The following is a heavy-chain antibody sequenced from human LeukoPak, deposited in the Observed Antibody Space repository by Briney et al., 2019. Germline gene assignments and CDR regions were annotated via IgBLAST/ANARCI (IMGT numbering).Heavy chain of an antibody. V-gene: IGHV3-74*01. CDR2: INRDGSRT. D-gene: IGHD3-9*01. CDR3: VRSLTGTDDC. J-gene: IGHJ4*02. Sequence: GGSLRLSCAASGFTFSTSWMHWVRQAPGKGLVWVSHINRDGSRTTYADSVKGRFTISRDNAKNTVYLQMNSLRAEDTALYFCVRSLTGTDDCWGQGTLVTVSS. CDR1: GFTFSTSW.